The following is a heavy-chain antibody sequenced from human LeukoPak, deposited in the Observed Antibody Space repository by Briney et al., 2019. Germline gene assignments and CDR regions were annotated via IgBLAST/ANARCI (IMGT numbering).Heavy chain of an antibody. CDR2: ISGSGGST. J-gene: IGHJ6*03. CDR1: GVTFSSYA. CDR3: AKDVGYCSGGSCYTYSYMDV. Sequence: GGSLRLSCAASGVTFSSYAMNWVRQAPGKGLEWVSSISGSGGSTYYADSVKGRFTISRDNSKNTVYLQMNSLRAEDTAVYYCAKDVGYCSGGSCYTYSYMDVWGKGTTVTVSS. D-gene: IGHD2-15*01. V-gene: IGHV3-23*01.